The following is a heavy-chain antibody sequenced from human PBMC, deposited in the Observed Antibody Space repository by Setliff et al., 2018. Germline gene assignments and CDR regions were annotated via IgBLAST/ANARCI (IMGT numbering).Heavy chain of an antibody. V-gene: IGHV1-18*01. D-gene: IGHD2-2*01. CDR1: GYTFTNFG. CDR2: NSA. Sequence: ASVKVSCKTSGYTFTNFGINWVRQAPGQGLEWMGWNSAYAQKFQGRVTMTTDTPTSTAYMELRSLRSDDTAVYYCARGPPNFVVVPAAAKFDFWGQGTLVTVSS. J-gene: IGHJ4*02. CDR3: ARGPPNFVVVPAAAKFDF.